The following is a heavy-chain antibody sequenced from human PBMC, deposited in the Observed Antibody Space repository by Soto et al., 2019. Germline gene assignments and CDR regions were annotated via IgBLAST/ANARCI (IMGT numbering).Heavy chain of an antibody. V-gene: IGHV3-23*01. Sequence: EVQLLESGGSLVQPGGSLRLSCAASGFSFSTYAMGWVRQAPGKGLEWVSAISGSGSATYYADPVKGRFTISRDNSKDTLYLQMNSLRVGDTAVYYCAKDIKGTGTSVIYDSWGQGSLVTVSS. D-gene: IGHD1-7*01. CDR1: GFSFSTYA. J-gene: IGHJ4*02. CDR3: AKDIKGTGTSVIYDS. CDR2: ISGSGSAT.